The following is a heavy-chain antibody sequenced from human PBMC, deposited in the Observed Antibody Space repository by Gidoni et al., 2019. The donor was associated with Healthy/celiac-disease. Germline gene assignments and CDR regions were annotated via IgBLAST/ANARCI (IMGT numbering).Heavy chain of an antibody. J-gene: IGHJ4*02. CDR1: GFSLSTSGVG. CDR3: AHRRGYSSRGLN. V-gene: IGHV2-5*02. CDR2: IYWDDNK. D-gene: IGHD6-13*01. Sequence: QLTLKESGPTLVKPTQTLTLTCTFSGFSLSTSGVGVGWIRQPPGKALEWLALIYWDDNKRYSPSLKSRLTITKDTAKNQVVLTMTNMDPVDTATYYCAHRRGYSSRGLNWGQGTLVTVSS.